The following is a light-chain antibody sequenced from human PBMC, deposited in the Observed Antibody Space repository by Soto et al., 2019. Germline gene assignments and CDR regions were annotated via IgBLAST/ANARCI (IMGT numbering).Light chain of an antibody. V-gene: IGKV3-20*01. CDR3: QQYASSLT. CDR1: QSVDSAF. J-gene: IGKJ1*01. CDR2: GAS. Sequence: EIVLTQSPGSLSLCLGERATLSCRASQSVDSAFFAWYQQKPGQPPRLLMYGASRRATGIPDRFSGSGSGTDFTLTISRLEPEDFAVYYCQQYASSLTFGQGTEVEI.